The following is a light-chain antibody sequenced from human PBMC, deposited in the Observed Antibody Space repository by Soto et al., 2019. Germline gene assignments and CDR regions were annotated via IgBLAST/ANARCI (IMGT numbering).Light chain of an antibody. V-gene: IGKV3-11*01. CDR2: DAS. CDR3: EQQTNYPSVLT. J-gene: IGKJ4*01. Sequence: EIVLIQSPAPLSLSPGERATLSCRASQSVSSYLAWYQHKPGQAPRLLIDDASNSATGIPARFSCSGSGPDSGFTISSLDPEDFAVYFCEQQTNYPSVLTFGGGTKVEIK. CDR1: QSVSSY.